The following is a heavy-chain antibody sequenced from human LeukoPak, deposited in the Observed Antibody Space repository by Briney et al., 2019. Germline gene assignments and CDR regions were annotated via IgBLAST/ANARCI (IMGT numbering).Heavy chain of an antibody. CDR3: AKELVDTAMAFGY. V-gene: IGHV3-53*01. CDR2: IYSGGST. CDR1: GFTVSSNY. D-gene: IGHD5-18*01. Sequence: GGSPRLSCAASGFTVSSNYMSWVRQAPGKGLEWVSVIYSGGSTYYADSVKGRFTISRDNSKNTLYLQMNSLRAEDTAVYYCAKELVDTAMAFGYWGQGTLVTVSS. J-gene: IGHJ4*02.